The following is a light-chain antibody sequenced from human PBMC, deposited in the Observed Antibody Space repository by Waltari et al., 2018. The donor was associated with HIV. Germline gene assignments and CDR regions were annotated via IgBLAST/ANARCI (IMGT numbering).Light chain of an antibody. J-gene: IGLJ2*01. Sequence: QSARTQPRSVSGSPGQSVAISCTGTGSDVGGYNFVSWYQQHPGKAPKLMLSDVNKRPSGVPDRFSGPKSGNPASLTISGLQAEDEADYYCCSYAGDSVVFGGGTKLTVL. CDR3: CSYAGDSVV. CDR2: DVN. V-gene: IGLV2-11*01. CDR1: GSDVGGYNF.